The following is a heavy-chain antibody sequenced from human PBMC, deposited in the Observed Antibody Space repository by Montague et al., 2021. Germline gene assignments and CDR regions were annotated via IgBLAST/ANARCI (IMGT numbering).Heavy chain of an antibody. J-gene: IGHJ4*02. V-gene: IGHV3-9*01. Sequence: SLRLSCAASGFIFNNYVMNWVRQAPGKGLEWVSDINGDSINIYYADSVKGRFTISRDNAKNSLYLQMNSLRAEDTAFYYCVKDTRDYYPDFWGQGILVTVSS. CDR3: VKDTRDYYPDF. D-gene: IGHD3-3*01. CDR1: GFIFNNYV. CDR2: INGDSINI.